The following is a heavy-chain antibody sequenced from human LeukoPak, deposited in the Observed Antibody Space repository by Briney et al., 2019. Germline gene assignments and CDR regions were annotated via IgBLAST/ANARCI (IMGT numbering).Heavy chain of an antibody. D-gene: IGHD6-13*01. CDR3: ARVQSLAHAFDI. V-gene: IGHV4-39*07. CDR2: IYYSGTT. CDR1: GGSISSGSYY. J-gene: IGHJ3*02. Sequence: PSETLSLTCTVSGGSISSGSYYWGWIRQPPGMGLEWIGSIYYSGTTYYNPSLKSRVTISVDKSKNQFSLKLSSVTAADTAVYYCARVQSLAHAFDIWGQGTIVTVSS.